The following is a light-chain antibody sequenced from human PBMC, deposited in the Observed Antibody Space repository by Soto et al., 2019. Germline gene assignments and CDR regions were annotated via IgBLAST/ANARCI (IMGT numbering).Light chain of an antibody. V-gene: IGKV3-11*01. CDR2: RTS. CDR3: QQRINWPPMYT. Sequence: EIVLTQSPPTLSLSPGERATLSCRASQSASSYLAWYQQKPGQAPRLLMYRTSNRATGIPARFSGSGSGTDFTLTISSLEPEDFAIYYCQQRINWPPMYTFGQGTKLEIK. CDR1: QSASSY. J-gene: IGKJ2*01.